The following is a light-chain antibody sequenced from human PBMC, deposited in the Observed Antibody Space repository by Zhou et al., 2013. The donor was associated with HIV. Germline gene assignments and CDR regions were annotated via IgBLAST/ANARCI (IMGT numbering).Light chain of an antibody. Sequence: DVVMSQSPVSLPVSLGETASISCTSGEDLFSHLDWYVQKAGQAPQLLIYMASKRASGVPARFSGSGSGTHFTLRISKVTADDLGTYYCMQGLRTPRTFGPGTRVE. CDR2: MAS. CDR3: MQGLRTPRT. V-gene: IGKV2-28*01. CDR1: EDLFSH. J-gene: IGKJ1*01.